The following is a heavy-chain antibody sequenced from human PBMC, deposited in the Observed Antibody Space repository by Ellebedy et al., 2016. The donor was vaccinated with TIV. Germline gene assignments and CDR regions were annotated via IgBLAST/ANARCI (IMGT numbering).Heavy chain of an antibody. CDR2: MNPNSGNT. CDR3: ARDLWRPYCSSTSCHERSLYGMDV. V-gene: IGHV1-8*01. CDR1: GYTFTSYD. D-gene: IGHD2-2*01. J-gene: IGHJ6*02. Sequence: ASVKVSCXASGYTFTSYDINWVRQATGQGLEWMGWMNPNSGNTGYAQKFQGRVTMTRNTSISTAYMELSSLRSEDTAVYYCARDLWRPYCSSTSCHERSLYGMDVWGQGTTVTVSS.